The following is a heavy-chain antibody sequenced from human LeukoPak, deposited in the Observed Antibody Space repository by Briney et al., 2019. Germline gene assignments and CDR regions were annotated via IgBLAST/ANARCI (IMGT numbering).Heavy chain of an antibody. J-gene: IGHJ4*02. Sequence: GGSLRLSCAASGFTLNNYWMHWVRQAPGMGLVWVSRINSDGSSTDYADSVKGRFTISRDNAKNTLYLQMNSLRAEDTAVYYCARGEYGSGSYHIDYWGQGTLVTVSS. CDR3: ARGEYGSGSYHIDY. CDR2: INSDGSST. V-gene: IGHV3-74*01. D-gene: IGHD3-10*01. CDR1: GFTLNNYW.